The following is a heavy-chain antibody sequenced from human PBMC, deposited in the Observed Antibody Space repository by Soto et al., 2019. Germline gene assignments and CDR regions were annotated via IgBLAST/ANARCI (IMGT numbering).Heavy chain of an antibody. J-gene: IGHJ4*02. D-gene: IGHD1-7*01. V-gene: IGHV4-59*01. CDR3: ARVGDLGWNYDSYYFDY. CDR1: GGSISSYY. CDR2: IYYSGST. Sequence: SETLSLTCTVSGGSISSYYWSWIRQPPGKGLEWIGYIYYSGSTNYNPSLKSRVTISVDTSKNQFSLKLSSVTAADTAVYYCARVGDLGWNYDSYYFDYWGQGTLVTVSS.